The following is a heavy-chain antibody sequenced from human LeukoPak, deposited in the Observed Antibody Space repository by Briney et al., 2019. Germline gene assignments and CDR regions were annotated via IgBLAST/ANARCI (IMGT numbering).Heavy chain of an antibody. V-gene: IGHV3-33*01. CDR1: GFTFRSYG. D-gene: IGHD6-13*01. CDR2: IWDDGHKE. J-gene: IGHJ4*02. CDR3: ARGRGISSWYVAY. Sequence: GGSLRLSCAASGFTFRSYGMHGVRQAPGKGLEWLALIWDDGHKEKYADSVKGRFTISRDNSKNTLYLQMNSLRAENTAVYYCARGRGISSWYVAYWGQGSLVSVSS.